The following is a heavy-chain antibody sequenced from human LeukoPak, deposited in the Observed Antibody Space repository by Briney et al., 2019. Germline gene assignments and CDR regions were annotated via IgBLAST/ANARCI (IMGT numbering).Heavy chain of an antibody. V-gene: IGHV1-46*01. Sequence: ASVKVSCKASGYSFTGYYIHWVRQAPGQGLECMGIINPSGGSTSYAQKFQGRVTMTRDMSTSTVYMELSSLRSEDTAVYYCARGGVGATTYVWFDSGGQGPLVTVS. CDR1: GYSFTGYY. J-gene: IGHJ5*01. D-gene: IGHD1-26*01. CDR3: ARGGVGATTYVWFDS. CDR2: INPSGGST.